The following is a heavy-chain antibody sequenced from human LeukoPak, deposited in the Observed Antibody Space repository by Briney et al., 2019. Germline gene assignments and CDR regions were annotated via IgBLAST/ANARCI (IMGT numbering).Heavy chain of an antibody. Sequence: PSETLSLTCAVYGGSFSGYYWSWIRQPPGKGLEWIGEINHSGSTNYNPSLNSRVTIAVDTSKHQFSLKLSSVTAADTAVYYCARANIVVVLAATHWFDPWGQGTLVTVSS. CDR3: ARANIVVVLAATHWFDP. CDR1: GGSFSGYY. J-gene: IGHJ5*02. CDR2: INHSGST. D-gene: IGHD2-15*01. V-gene: IGHV4-34*01.